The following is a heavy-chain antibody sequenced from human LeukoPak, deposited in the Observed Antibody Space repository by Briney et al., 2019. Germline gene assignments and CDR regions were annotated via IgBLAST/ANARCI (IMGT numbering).Heavy chain of an antibody. CDR2: INSVGGTT. D-gene: IGHD4-17*01. CDR3: ARSHMYGDYGEDI. V-gene: IGHV3-48*04. CDR1: GFTFTNDF. Sequence: PGGSLRLSCTASGFTFTNDFMTWVRQAPGRGLEWISYINSVGGTTFYADSVKGRFTISRDNANNTLYLQMNSLRAEDAATYYCARSHMYGDYGEDIWGHGTVVAVSS. J-gene: IGHJ3*02.